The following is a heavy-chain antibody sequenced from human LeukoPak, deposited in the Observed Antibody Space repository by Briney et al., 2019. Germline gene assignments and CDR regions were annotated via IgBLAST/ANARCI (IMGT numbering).Heavy chain of an antibody. D-gene: IGHD6-6*01. J-gene: IGHJ6*03. CDR3: ARLSGLVLDPYYYYYYYMDV. Sequence: PSETLSLTCTVSGGSISSSSYYWGWIRQPPGKELEWIVSIYYSGSTYYNPSLKSRVTISVDTSKNQFSLKLSSVTAADTAVYYCARLSGLVLDPYYYYYYYMDVWGKGTTVTVSS. CDR2: IYYSGST. CDR1: GGSISSSSYY. V-gene: IGHV4-39*01.